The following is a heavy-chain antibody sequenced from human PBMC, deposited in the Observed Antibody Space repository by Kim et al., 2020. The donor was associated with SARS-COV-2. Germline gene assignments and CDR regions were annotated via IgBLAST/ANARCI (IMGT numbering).Heavy chain of an antibody. Sequence: ASVKVSCKASGYTFTSYYMHWVRQAPGQGLEWMGRINPNGGSTSYAQKFQGRVTMTRDTSTSTVYMELSSLRSEDTAVYYCARDLYYDSSGYYGIDVWGQGATLSVSS. J-gene: IGHJ6*02. CDR3: ARDLYYDSSGYYGIDV. V-gene: IGHV1-46*01. D-gene: IGHD3-22*01. CDR1: GYTFTSYY. CDR2: INPNGGST.